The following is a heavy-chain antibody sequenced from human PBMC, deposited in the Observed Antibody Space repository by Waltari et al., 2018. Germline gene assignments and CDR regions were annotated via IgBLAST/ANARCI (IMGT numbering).Heavy chain of an antibody. CDR2: ISYDGSNK. D-gene: IGHD3-10*01. Sequence: QVQLVESGGGVVQPGRSLRLSCAASGFTFSSYAMHWVRQAPGKGLEWVAGISYDGSNKYYADSVKGRFTISRDNSKNTLYLQMNSLRAEDTAVYYCARDYYGPQEWGQGTLVTVSS. CDR3: ARDYYGPQE. CDR1: GFTFSSYA. J-gene: IGHJ4*02. V-gene: IGHV3-30-3*01.